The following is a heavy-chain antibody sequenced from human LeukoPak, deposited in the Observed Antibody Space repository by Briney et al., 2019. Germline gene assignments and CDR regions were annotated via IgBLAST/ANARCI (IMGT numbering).Heavy chain of an antibody. D-gene: IGHD3-3*01. V-gene: IGHV3-23*01. J-gene: IGHJ4*02. CDR1: GFTFTNHA. Sequence: GGSLRLTCAASGFTFTNHAMSWVRQAPGKGLEWVSAISGSGDATKYADSVKGQFTISRDNFKNTVSLQMINLRAEDTAAYYCARATYGYYDFWSGRNFDYWGQGTLVTVSS. CDR2: ISGSGDAT. CDR3: ARATYGYYDFWSGRNFDY.